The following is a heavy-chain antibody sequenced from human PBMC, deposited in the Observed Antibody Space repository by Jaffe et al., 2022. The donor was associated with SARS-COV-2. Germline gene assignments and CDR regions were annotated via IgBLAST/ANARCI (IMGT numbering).Heavy chain of an antibody. J-gene: IGHJ4*02. CDR3: ARDLGGYSGSYWGAYYFDY. CDR2: ISAYNGNT. V-gene: IGHV1-18*01. Sequence: QVQLVQSGAEVKKPGASVKVSCKASGYTFTSYGISWVRQAPGQGLEWMGWISAYNGNTNYAQKLQGRVTMTTDTSTSTAYMELRSLRSDDTAVYYCARDLGGYSGSYWGAYYFDYWGQGTLVTVSS. CDR1: GYTFTSYG. D-gene: IGHD1-26*01.